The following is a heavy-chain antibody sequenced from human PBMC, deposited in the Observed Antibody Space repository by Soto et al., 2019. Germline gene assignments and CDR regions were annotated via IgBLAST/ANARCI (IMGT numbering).Heavy chain of an antibody. CDR2: IYYSGST. Sequence: SETLSLTCTVSGGSISSYYWSWIRQPPGKGLEWIGYIYYSGSTNYNPSLKSRVTISVDTSKNQFSLKLSSVTAADTAVYYCARRGLGIPYFDYWGQGTLVTVSS. J-gene: IGHJ4*02. CDR3: ARRGLGIPYFDY. V-gene: IGHV4-59*08. D-gene: IGHD7-27*01. CDR1: GGSISSYY.